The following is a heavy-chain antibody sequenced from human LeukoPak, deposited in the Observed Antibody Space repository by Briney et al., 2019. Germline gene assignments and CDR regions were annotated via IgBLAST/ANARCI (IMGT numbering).Heavy chain of an antibody. Sequence: PGGSLRLSCAASGFTFSDYYMSWIRQAPGKGLEWVSYIGRSGSTIYYADSVKGRFTIPRDNAKNSLYLQMNSLRAEDTAVYYCASRGSYGLVYFDYWGQGTLVTVSS. V-gene: IGHV3-11*04. J-gene: IGHJ4*02. CDR3: ASRGSYGLVYFDY. D-gene: IGHD1-26*01. CDR1: GFTFSDYY. CDR2: IGRSGSTI.